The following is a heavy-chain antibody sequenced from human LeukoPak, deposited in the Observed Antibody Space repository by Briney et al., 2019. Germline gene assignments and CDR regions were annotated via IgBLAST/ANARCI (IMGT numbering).Heavy chain of an antibody. CDR3: ARDHSLLRYFDWLFTNWFDP. J-gene: IGHJ5*02. CDR2: IYYSGST. V-gene: IGHV4-59*02. D-gene: IGHD3-9*01. CDR1: GGSVSSYY. Sequence: PSETLSLTCSVSGGSVSSYYWSWIRQPPGKGLEWIGYIYYSGSTNYNPSLKSRVTMSVDTSKNQFSLKLSSVTAADTAVYYCARDHSLLRYFDWLFTNWFDPWGQGTLVTVSS.